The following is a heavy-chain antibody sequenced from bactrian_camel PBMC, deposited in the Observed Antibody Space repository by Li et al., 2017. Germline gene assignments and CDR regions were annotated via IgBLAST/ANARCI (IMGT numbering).Heavy chain of an antibody. V-gene: IGHV3-2*01. CDR2: IYSDGSKT. CDR1: GFTFSLYY. J-gene: IGHJ6*01. Sequence: QVQLVESGGGLVQPRGSLRLSCGAFGFTFSLYYMSWVRQAPGKGLEWVSSIYSDGSKTLYADSVKGRFTISRDNAKNTVYLQMNSLKSEDTALYYCATEVAGGGWYLADFGYWGQGTQVTVS. CDR3: ATEVAGGGWYLADFGY. D-gene: IGHD6*01.